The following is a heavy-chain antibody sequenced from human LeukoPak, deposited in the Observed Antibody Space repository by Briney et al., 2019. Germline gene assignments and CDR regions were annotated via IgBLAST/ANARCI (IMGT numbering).Heavy chain of an antibody. CDR1: GYIFITYG. J-gene: IGHJ4*02. Sequence: ASVKVSCKASGYIFITYGISWVRQAPGQGLEWMGWISASNGNTKYAQKFLGRVTMTTDTSTSTAYMDLRSPTSDDTAVYYCAKDKGLSSGWYDWGQGTLVTVSA. V-gene: IGHV1-18*01. CDR2: ISASNGNT. D-gene: IGHD6-19*01. CDR3: AKDKGLSSGWYD.